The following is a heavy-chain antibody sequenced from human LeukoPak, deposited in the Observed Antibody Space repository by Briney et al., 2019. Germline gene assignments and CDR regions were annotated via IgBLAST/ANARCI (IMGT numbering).Heavy chain of an antibody. J-gene: IGHJ5*02. D-gene: IGHD3-10*01. V-gene: IGHV4-39*07. CDR2: IYYSGST. Sequence: SETLSLTCTVSGGSINSSSHYWGWIRQPPGKGLEWIGSIYYSGSTSYNPSLKSRVTISVDTSKNQFSLKLSSVTAADTAVYYCARDHNQYYYGSGVSGGWFDPWGQGTLVTVSS. CDR1: GGSINSSSHY. CDR3: ARDHNQYYYGSGVSGGWFDP.